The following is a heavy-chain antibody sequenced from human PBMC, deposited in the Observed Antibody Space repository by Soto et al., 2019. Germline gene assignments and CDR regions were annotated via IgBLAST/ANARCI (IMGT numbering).Heavy chain of an antibody. Sequence: GGSLRLSCVVSGFSFSDYYMSWIRQAPGKGLEWVSYIGSSSRYTNYADSVKGRFIISRDNAKKSLYLQMNNLRAEDTAIYYCVRPMVAETYEAFDIWGQGTMVTVSS. CDR3: VRPMVAETYEAFDI. V-gene: IGHV3-11*06. CDR1: GFSFSDYY. CDR2: IGSSSRYT. D-gene: IGHD2-8*01. J-gene: IGHJ3*02.